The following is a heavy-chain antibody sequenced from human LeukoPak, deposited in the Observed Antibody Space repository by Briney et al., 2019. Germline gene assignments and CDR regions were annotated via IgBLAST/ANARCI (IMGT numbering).Heavy chain of an antibody. D-gene: IGHD3-22*01. J-gene: IGHJ2*01. CDR2: ISRSSSYT. CDR1: GFTFSDYY. V-gene: IGHV3-11*03. CDR3: ARGRDYYDTNPFYWHFDL. Sequence: PGGSLRLSCAASGFTFSDYYMSWIRQAPGEGLEWVSFISRSSSYTVSADSVKGRFTISRDDGQNSLYLQMNSLRAEDTAVYYCARGRDYYDTNPFYWHFDLWGRGTLVTVSS.